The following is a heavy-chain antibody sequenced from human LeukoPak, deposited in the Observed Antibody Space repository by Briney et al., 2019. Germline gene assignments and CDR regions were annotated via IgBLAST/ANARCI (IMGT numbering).Heavy chain of an antibody. CDR1: GGSISSYY. V-gene: IGHV4-38-2*02. CDR3: ATDSGNPTDAFDI. CDR2: IYHSGST. D-gene: IGHD1-26*01. Sequence: SETLSLTCTVSGGSISSYYWSWIRQPPGKGLEWIGSIYHSGSTYYNPSLKSRVTISVDTSKNQFSLKLSSVTAADTAVYYCATDSGNPTDAFDIWGQGTMVTVSS. J-gene: IGHJ3*02.